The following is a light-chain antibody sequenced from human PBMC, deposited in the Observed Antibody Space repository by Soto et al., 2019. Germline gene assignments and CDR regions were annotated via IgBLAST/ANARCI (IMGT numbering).Light chain of an antibody. V-gene: IGLV2-8*01. CDR3: SSFAGNNIMV. Sequence: QSALAQPPSASGSPGQSVTFSCTGTSSDVGGYNYVSWYQQHPGKAPNLMIYDVSKRPSGVPDRFSGSKSGNTASLTVSGLQAEDEADYYCSSFAGNNIMVFGGGTKLTVL. CDR2: DVS. J-gene: IGLJ2*01. CDR1: SSDVGGYNY.